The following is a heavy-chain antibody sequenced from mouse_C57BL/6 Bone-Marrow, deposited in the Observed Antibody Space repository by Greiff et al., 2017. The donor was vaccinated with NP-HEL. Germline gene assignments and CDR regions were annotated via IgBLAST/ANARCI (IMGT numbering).Heavy chain of an antibody. Sequence: VQLKQSGPELVKPGASVKMSCKASGYTFTDYNMHWVKQSHGKSLEWIGYINPNNGGTSYNQKFKGKATLTVNKSSSTAYMELRSLTSEDSAVYYCARSPITTGLAYWGQGTLVTVSA. V-gene: IGHV1-22*01. CDR3: ARSPITTGLAY. CDR2: INPNNGGT. CDR1: GYTFTDYN. D-gene: IGHD1-1*01. J-gene: IGHJ3*01.